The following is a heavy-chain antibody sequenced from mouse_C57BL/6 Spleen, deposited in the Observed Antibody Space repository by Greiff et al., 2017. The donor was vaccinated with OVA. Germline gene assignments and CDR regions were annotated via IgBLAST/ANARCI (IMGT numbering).Heavy chain of an antibody. CDR2: IYPSDSET. D-gene: IGHD1-1*01. J-gene: IGHJ4*01. V-gene: IGHV1-61*01. Sequence: QVQLQQPGAELVRPGSSVKLSCKASGYTFTSYWMDWVKQRPGQGLEWIGNIYPSDSETHYNQKFKDKATLTVDKSSSTAYMQLSSLTSEDSAVYYCARFTTVVGGAMDYWGQGTSVTVSS. CDR1: GYTFTSYW. CDR3: ARFTTVVGGAMDY.